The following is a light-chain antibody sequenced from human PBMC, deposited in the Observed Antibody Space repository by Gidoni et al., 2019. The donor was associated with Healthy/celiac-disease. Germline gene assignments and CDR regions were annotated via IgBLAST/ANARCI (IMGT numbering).Light chain of an antibody. CDR1: QSVSSY. J-gene: IGKJ2*01. Sequence: EIVLTQSPATLTLSPGERATLSCRASQSVSSYLAWYQQKPGQAPRLLIYDASNRATSIPARFSGSGSGTDCTLTISSLEPEDFAVYYCQQRSNWPPRYTFGQGTKLEIK. V-gene: IGKV3-11*01. CDR2: DAS. CDR3: QQRSNWPPRYT.